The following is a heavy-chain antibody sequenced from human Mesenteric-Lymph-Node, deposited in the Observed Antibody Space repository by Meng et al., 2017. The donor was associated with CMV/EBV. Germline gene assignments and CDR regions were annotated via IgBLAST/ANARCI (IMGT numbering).Heavy chain of an antibody. J-gene: IGHJ4*02. CDR2: INSDGSST. Sequence: GESLKISCAASGFTFSSYWMHWVRQAPGKGLVWVSRINSDGSSTNYADSVKGRFTISRDNTKNTLYLQMNSLRAEDTAVYYCARDGGPGATRPAPDYWGQGTLVTVSS. V-gene: IGHV3-74*01. D-gene: IGHD6-6*01. CDR3: ARDGGPGATRPAPDY. CDR1: GFTFSSYW.